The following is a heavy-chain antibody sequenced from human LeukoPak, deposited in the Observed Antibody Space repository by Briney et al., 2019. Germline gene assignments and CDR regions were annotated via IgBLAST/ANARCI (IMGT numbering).Heavy chain of an antibody. Sequence: GGSLSLTCAASGFIFSSAAMTRVRQAPGKGLEWVSTITGSDDRTYYADTVKGRFTISRDYSKNTLHLQMNSLRVDDTAIYFCAKGPQVGSGYHPDYWGQGTLVTVSS. CDR2: ITGSDDRT. CDR3: AKGPQVGSGYHPDY. J-gene: IGHJ4*02. V-gene: IGHV3-23*01. CDR1: GFIFSSAA. D-gene: IGHD3-22*01.